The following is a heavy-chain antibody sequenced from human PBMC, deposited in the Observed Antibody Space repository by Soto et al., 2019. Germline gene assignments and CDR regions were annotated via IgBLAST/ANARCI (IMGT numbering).Heavy chain of an antibody. J-gene: IGHJ6*04. Sequence: SETLSLTCTVSGGSISSYYGSCIRQPSGKGLEWIVYIYYSGSTNYNPSLKSRVTISVDTSKNQFSLKLSSVTAADTAVYYCARGPSLRYFDWLFINGYVYGMDVWGKGTKVTVSS. CDR1: GGSISSYY. V-gene: IGHV4-59*01. CDR2: IYYSGST. CDR3: ARGPSLRYFDWLFINGYVYGMDV. D-gene: IGHD3-9*01.